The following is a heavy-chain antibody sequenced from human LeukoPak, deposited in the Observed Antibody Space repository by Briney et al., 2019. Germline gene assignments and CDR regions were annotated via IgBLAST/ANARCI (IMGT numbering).Heavy chain of an antibody. D-gene: IGHD3-16*01. CDR3: AKDEATSGGGLAS. CDR2: MYTGGTT. V-gene: IGHV3-53*01. CDR1: GSTVSGTH. Sequence: PGGSLRLSCAASGSTVSGTHMSWVRQAPGKGLEWVSAMYTGGTTYYADSVAGRFTVSRDNSKNTLYLHMNRLIVVDPAVYYCAKDEATSGGGLASWGQGTLVSVSS. J-gene: IGHJ4*02.